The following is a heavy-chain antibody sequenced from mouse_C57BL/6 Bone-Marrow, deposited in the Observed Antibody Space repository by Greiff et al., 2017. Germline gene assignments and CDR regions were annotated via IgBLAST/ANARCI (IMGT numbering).Heavy chain of an antibody. Sequence: QVHVKQSEAELARPGASVKLSCKASGYTFTSYGISWVKQRTGQGLEWIGEIYPRSGNTYYNEKFKGKATLTADKSSSTAYMELRSLTSEDSAVYFCASLYDGYSAWFAYWGQGTLVTVSA. D-gene: IGHD2-3*01. J-gene: IGHJ3*01. V-gene: IGHV1-81*01. CDR3: ASLYDGYSAWFAY. CDR1: GYTFTSYG. CDR2: IYPRSGNT.